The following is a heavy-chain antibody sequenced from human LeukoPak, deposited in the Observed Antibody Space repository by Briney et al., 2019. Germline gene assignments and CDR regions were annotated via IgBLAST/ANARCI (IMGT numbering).Heavy chain of an antibody. Sequence: SETLSLTCTVSGASMSHGFNYWGWIRQPPGTGLEWIGSISFTGPTYYNPSLQSRLTISADSSKNQFSLRVTSVTAADTALYYCARQHNTARVGAFDVWGQGTMVVVSS. D-gene: IGHD5-18*01. CDR1: GASMSHGFNY. J-gene: IGHJ3*01. V-gene: IGHV4-39*01. CDR3: ARQHNTARVGAFDV. CDR2: ISFTGPT.